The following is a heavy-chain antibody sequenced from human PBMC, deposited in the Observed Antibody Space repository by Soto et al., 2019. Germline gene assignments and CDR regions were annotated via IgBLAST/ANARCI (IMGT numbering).Heavy chain of an antibody. CDR1: GYIIKNYW. CDR2: IFPDDSDT. D-gene: IGHD3-16*01. Sequence: GESLKISCKASGYIIKNYWIGWVRQMHGQGLEWMGIIFPDDSDTRYSPSFQGHVTISVDKSISTAYVQWRSLKASDSAIYYCFRGGVTSRTFDYWGQGTLVTVSS. J-gene: IGHJ4*02. CDR3: FRGGVTSRTFDY. V-gene: IGHV5-51*01.